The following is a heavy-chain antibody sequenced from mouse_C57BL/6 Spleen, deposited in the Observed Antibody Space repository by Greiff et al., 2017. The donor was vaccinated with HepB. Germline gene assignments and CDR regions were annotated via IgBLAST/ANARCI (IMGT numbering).Heavy chain of an antibody. V-gene: IGHV1-53*01. CDR1: GYTFTSYW. CDR2: INPSNGGT. Sequence: VQLQQSGTELVKPGASVKLSCKASGYTFTSYWMHWVKQRPGQGLEWIGNINPSNGGTNYNEKFKSKATLTVDKSSSTAYMQLSSLTSEDSAVYYCAREGRAYGDYFDYWGQGTTLTVSS. J-gene: IGHJ2*01. D-gene: IGHD2-10*02. CDR3: AREGRAYGDYFDY.